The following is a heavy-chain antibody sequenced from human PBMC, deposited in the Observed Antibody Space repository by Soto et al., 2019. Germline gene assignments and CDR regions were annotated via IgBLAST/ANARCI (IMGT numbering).Heavy chain of an antibody. J-gene: IGHJ4*02. CDR1: GFTFTNYR. CDR2: IHNDGTT. V-gene: IGHV3-74*01. CDR3: ARDFAGLGY. Sequence: EVQLVESGGGLVQPGGSLTLSCAASGFTFTNYRMHWVRQALGKGLVWVSSIHNDGTTNYADSVKGRFTISRDNAKNTLYLQMNRLRAEDTAVYYCARDFAGLGYWGRGTLVTVSS. D-gene: IGHD3-16*01.